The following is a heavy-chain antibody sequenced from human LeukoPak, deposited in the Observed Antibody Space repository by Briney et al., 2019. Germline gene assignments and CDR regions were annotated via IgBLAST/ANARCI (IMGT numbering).Heavy chain of an antibody. D-gene: IGHD3-22*01. Sequence: SETLSLTCAVYGGSFSGYYWSWIRQPPGKGLEWIGEINHSGSTNYNPSLKSRVTISVDTSKNQFSLKLSSVTAADTAVYYCARRSQYYYDSSGYPYYYYYMDVWGKGTTVTISS. V-gene: IGHV4-34*01. CDR1: GGSFSGYY. CDR3: ARRSQYYYDSSGYPYYYYYMDV. J-gene: IGHJ6*03. CDR2: INHSGST.